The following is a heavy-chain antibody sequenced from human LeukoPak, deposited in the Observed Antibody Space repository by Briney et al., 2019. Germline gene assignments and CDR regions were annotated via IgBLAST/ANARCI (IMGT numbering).Heavy chain of an antibody. J-gene: IGHJ5*02. CDR3: SRHSSVRGVIP. V-gene: IGHV4-39*01. CDR1: GASISTSTYF. Sequence: SETLSLTCTLSGASISTSTYFWGWIRQSPGKELEWIGSISYLGTTYFNPSLQSRVSMSIDTSKNQFSLKMSSVTAADTAVYYCSRHSSVRGVIPWCQGALVTVSS. CDR2: ISYLGTT. D-gene: IGHD3-10*02.